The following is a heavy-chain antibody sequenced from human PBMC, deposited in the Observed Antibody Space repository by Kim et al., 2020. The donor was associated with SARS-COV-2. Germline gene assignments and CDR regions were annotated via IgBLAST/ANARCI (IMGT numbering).Heavy chain of an antibody. CDR1: GFTFSSYA. CDR2: IGVNTAIT. V-gene: IGHV3-23*01. CDR3: VKDRTSGPPLLMWFGDLHSHSMDV. J-gene: IGHJ6*02. Sequence: GGSLRLSCAVSGFTFSSYAMSWVRQAPGKGLEWVSAIGVNTAITYYADSVKGRFTISRDNSKNTLYLLMNSLRAEDTAIYYCVKDRTSGPPLLMWFGDLHSHSMDVWGQGTTVTVSS. D-gene: IGHD3-10*01.